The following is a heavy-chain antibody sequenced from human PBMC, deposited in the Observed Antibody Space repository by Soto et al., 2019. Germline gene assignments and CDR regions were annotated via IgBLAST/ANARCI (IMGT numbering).Heavy chain of an antibody. CDR3: AKDGSYYYGSVSVTFDI. Sequence: ASGKVSCKASGYTFTSYAMHWVRQAPGQRLEWMGWINPGNGNTKYSQKFQGRVTMTTDTSTSTAYMELRSLRSDDTAVYYCAKDGSYYYGSVSVTFDIWGQGTMVTVSS. V-gene: IGHV1-3*01. J-gene: IGHJ3*02. CDR2: INPGNGNT. D-gene: IGHD3-10*01. CDR1: GYTFTSYA.